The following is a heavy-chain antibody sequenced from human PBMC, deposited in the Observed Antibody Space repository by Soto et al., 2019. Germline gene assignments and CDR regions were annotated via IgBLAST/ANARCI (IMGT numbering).Heavy chain of an antibody. CDR1: GYTFTNYG. J-gene: IGHJ4*01. V-gene: IGHV1-18*01. CDR2: ISGYNVNT. Sequence: QVQLVQSGAEVKKPGASVKVSCKASGYTFTNYGISWVRQAPGQGLEWMGWISGYNVNTNYAQKFQGRVTMTTDPSTSTAYMDLRSLRSDDTAVYYCAREASHYFAYWGHGTLVTVSS. CDR3: AREASHYFAY.